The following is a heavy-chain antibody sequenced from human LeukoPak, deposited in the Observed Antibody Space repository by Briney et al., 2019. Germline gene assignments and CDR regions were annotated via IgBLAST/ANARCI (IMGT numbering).Heavy chain of an antibody. J-gene: IGHJ4*02. CDR1: GGSISSGSYY. CDR3: ARGTLRGILFDY. Sequence: SETLSLTCTVSGGSISSGSYYWSWIRQPAGKGLEWIGRIYTSGSTNYNPSLKSRVTISVDTSKNQFSLKLSSVTAADTAVYYCARGTLRGILFDYWGQGTLVTVSS. CDR2: IYTSGST. V-gene: IGHV4-61*02. D-gene: IGHD2-15*01.